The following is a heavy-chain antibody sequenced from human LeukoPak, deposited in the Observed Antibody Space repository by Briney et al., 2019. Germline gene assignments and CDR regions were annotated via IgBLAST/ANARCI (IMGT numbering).Heavy chain of an antibody. V-gene: IGHV3-48*01. CDR2: ISSSSSTI. CDR1: GFTFSSYS. D-gene: IGHD6-19*01. J-gene: IGHJ4*02. CDR3: ARGSGYSGGWY. Sequence: GGSLRLSCAASGFTFSSYSMNWVRQAPGKGLEWVSYISSSSSTIYYADSVKGRFTISRDNAKNSLYLQMNSLRAEDTAVYYCARGSGYSGGWYWGQGTLVTVSS.